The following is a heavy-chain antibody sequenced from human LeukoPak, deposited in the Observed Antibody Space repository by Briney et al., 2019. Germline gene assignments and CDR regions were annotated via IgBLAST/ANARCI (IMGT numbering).Heavy chain of an antibody. CDR1: GFTFSSYA. Sequence: GGSLRLSCAASGFTFSSYAMTWVRQAPGKGLEWISAISGSAYSTSYADSVKGRFTISRDNSKNTLYLQMNSLRAEDTAIYYGARNTSGIKLGDAFDIWGQGTMVTVSS. J-gene: IGHJ3*02. V-gene: IGHV3-23*01. CDR3: ARNTSGIKLGDAFDI. CDR2: ISGSAYST. D-gene: IGHD2-15*01.